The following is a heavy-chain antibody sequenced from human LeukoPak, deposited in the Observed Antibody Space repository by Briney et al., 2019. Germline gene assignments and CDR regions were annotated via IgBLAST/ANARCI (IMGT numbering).Heavy chain of an antibody. CDR2: VYTSGST. Sequence: SETLSLTCTVSGGSISSGSYYWNWIRQSAGKGLEWIGRVYTSGSTNYNPSLKSRVTISVDKSKNHFSLNLTSVTAADTAVYFCARDLYSGYGGYFDSWGQGTLVTVSS. D-gene: IGHD5-12*01. CDR1: GGSISSGSYY. J-gene: IGHJ4*02. V-gene: IGHV4-61*02. CDR3: ARDLYSGYGGYFDS.